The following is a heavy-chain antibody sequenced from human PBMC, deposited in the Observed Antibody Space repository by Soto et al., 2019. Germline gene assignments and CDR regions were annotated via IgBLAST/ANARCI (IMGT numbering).Heavy chain of an antibody. CDR2: IYYSGST. J-gene: IGHJ6*03. D-gene: IGHD2-8*01. V-gene: IGHV4-31*03. CDR1: GGSISSGGYY. Sequence: QVQLQESGPGLVKPSQTLSLTCTVSGGSISSGGYYWSWIRQHPGKGLEWIGYIYYSGSTYYNPSLKSRVTITVDTSKNQFPLKRSSGAAADTAGYYCGGERGGAGLRRDIVLNGYYYYMDVWGKGTTVTVSS. CDR3: GGERGGAGLRRDIVLNGYYYYMDV.